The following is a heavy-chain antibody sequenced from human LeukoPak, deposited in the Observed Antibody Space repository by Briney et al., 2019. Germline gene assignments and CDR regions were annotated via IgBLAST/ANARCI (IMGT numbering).Heavy chain of an antibody. CDR2: IKQDGSEK. Sequence: GSLRLSCAASGFTFSSYWMSWVRQAPGKGLEWVANIKQDGSEKYYVDSVKGRFTISRDNAKNSLYLQMNSLGAEDTAVYYCARDQDIAVAGEVDYWGQGTLVTVSS. CDR3: ARDQDIAVAGEVDY. D-gene: IGHD6-19*01. V-gene: IGHV3-7*01. J-gene: IGHJ4*02. CDR1: GFTFSSYW.